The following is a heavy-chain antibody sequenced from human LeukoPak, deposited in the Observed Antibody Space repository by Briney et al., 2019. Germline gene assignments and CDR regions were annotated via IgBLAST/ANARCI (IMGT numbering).Heavy chain of an antibody. J-gene: IGHJ3*02. CDR1: GYIFTNYA. V-gene: IGHV7-4-1*02. D-gene: IGHD1-1*01. Sequence: ASVKVSCVASGYIFTNYAMNWVRQAPGQGLEWMGWINTNFGNPTYAQGFTGRFVFSLDTSVSTAYLHISSLKAEDTAVYYCARRVEGHAFDIWGQGTMVTVSS. CDR2: INTNFGNP. CDR3: ARRVEGHAFDI.